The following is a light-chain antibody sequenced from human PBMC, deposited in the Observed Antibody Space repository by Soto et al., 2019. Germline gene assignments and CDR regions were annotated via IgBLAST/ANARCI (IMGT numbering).Light chain of an antibody. V-gene: IGKV3-15*01. CDR1: QSVRSN. J-gene: IGKJ5*01. CDR2: DAS. CDR3: QQYNNWPPIT. Sequence: EIVMTQSPATLSVSAGERATLSCRARQSVRSNLAWYQQKPGQAPRLLIYDASTRATGIPARFSGSGSGTEFTLTISSLQSEDFAVYYCQQYNNWPPITFGQGTRLEIK.